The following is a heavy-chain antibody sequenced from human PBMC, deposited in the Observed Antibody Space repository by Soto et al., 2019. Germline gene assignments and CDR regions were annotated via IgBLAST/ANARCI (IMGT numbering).Heavy chain of an antibody. V-gene: IGHV3-74*03. CDR3: VRLRSTTWGGGEAFEV. Sequence: EVQLVQSGGGLVQPGGSLRLSCAASGFTFNSYWMHWVRQVPGKGLVWVSRIDSDGNRITYADSVKGRFTISRDNAKNTLYLQMNSLRAEDTAVYYGVRLRSTTWGGGEAFEVWGQGTMVTVSS. CDR1: GFTFNSYW. J-gene: IGHJ3*01. CDR2: IDSDGNRI. D-gene: IGHD4-17*01.